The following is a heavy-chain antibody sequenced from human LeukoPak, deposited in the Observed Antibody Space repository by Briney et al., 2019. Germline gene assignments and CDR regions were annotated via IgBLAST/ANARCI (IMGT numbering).Heavy chain of an antibody. CDR1: GGSISSGDYY. D-gene: IGHD3-22*01. V-gene: IGHV4-30-4*01. CDR2: IYYSGST. Sequence: PSGTLSLTCAVSGGSISSGDYYWSWIRQPPGKGLEWIGYIYYSGSTYYNPSLKSRVTISVDTSKNQFSLKLSSVTAADTAVYYCARGYYYDSSGYSGFDYWGQGTLVTVSS. J-gene: IGHJ4*02. CDR3: ARGYYYDSSGYSGFDY.